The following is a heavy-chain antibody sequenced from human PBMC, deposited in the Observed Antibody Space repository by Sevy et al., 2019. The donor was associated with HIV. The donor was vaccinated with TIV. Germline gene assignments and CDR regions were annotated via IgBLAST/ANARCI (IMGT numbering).Heavy chain of an antibody. CDR1: EFTFSSYS. J-gene: IGHJ5*02. CDR3: ARDDCSSTSCYRPRPGDWFDP. D-gene: IGHD2-2*02. CDR2: ISSSSSYI. Sequence: GGSLRLSCAASEFTFSSYSMNWVRQAPGKGLEWVSSISSSSSYIYYADSVKGRFTISRDNAKNSLYLQMNSLRAEDTGVCDCARDDCSSTSCYRPRPGDWFDPWGQGTQVTVSS. V-gene: IGHV3-21*01.